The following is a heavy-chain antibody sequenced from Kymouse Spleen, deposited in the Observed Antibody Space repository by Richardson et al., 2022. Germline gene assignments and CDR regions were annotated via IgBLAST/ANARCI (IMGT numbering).Heavy chain of an antibody. Sequence: EVQLVESGGGLVKPGGSLRLSCAASGFTFSNAWMSWVRQAPGKGLEWVGRIKSKTDGGTTDYAAPVKGRFTISRDDSKNTLYLQMNSLKTEDTAVYYCTTDITGTRNYYYGMDVWGQGTTVTVSS. J-gene: IGHJ6*02. V-gene: IGHV3-15*01. CDR3: TTDITGTRNYYYGMDV. CDR2: IKSKTDGGTT. D-gene: IGHD1-7*01. CDR1: GFTFSNAW.